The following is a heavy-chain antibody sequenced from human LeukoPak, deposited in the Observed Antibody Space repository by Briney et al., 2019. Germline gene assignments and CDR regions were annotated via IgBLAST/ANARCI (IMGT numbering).Heavy chain of an antibody. CDR3: ARTPRNYYDSSGYRFDY. V-gene: IGHV3-11*01. D-gene: IGHD3-22*01. J-gene: IGHJ4*02. CDR2: ISSSGSTI. Sequence: PGGSLRLSCAASGFTFSDYYMSWIRQAPGKGLEWVSYISSSGSTIYYADSVKGRFTISRDNAKNSLYLQMNSLRAEDTAVYYCARTPRNYYDSSGYRFDYWGQGTLVTVSS. CDR1: GFTFSDYY.